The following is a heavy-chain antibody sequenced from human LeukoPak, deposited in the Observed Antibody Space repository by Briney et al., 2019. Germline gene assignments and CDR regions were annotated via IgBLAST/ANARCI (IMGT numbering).Heavy chain of an antibody. D-gene: IGHD3-9*01. CDR2: IYYSGST. J-gene: IGHJ4*02. CDR3: ARCGNYDILTGYYG. CDR1: GGSISSSSYY. Sequence: PSETLSLTCIVSGGSISSSSYYWGWIRQPPGKGLEWIGSIYYSGSTYYNPSLKSRVTISVDTSKNQFSLKLSSVTAADTAVYYCARCGNYDILTGYYGWGQGTLVTVSS. V-gene: IGHV4-39*01.